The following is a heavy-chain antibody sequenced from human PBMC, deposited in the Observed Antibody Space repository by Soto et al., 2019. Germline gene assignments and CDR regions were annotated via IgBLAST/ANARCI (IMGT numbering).Heavy chain of an antibody. Sequence: QVQLVQSGAEVKRPGSSVQVSCKASGDTFSFYSINWVRQAPGLGLEWMGRVNPILSLSNYAQRCQGRVTKTADKSTSTAYMVISSLRSEDTAIYYCATSYGSGYRAFDYWGQGAQVIVSS. CDR2: VNPILSLS. V-gene: IGHV1-69*02. D-gene: IGHD3-10*01. CDR1: GDTFSFYS. J-gene: IGHJ4*02. CDR3: ATSYGSGYRAFDY.